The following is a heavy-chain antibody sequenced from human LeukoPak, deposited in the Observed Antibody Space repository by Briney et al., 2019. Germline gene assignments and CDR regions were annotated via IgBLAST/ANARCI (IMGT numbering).Heavy chain of an antibody. CDR2: MYSGGNT. CDR1: GFTVTTYY. D-gene: IGHD3-10*01. J-gene: IGHJ6*02. Sequence: GSLRLSCAASGFTVTTYYMSWVRQAPGKGLEWVSVMYSGGNTDFADSVKGRFTISRDNSKNTLYLQMNSLRAEDTAVYYCASGYGSGSYSYYYGMDVWGQGTTVTVSS. CDR3: ASGYGSGSYSYYYGMDV. V-gene: IGHV3-66*01.